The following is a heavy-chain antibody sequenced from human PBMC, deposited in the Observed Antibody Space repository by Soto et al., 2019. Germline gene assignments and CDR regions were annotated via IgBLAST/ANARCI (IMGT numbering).Heavy chain of an antibody. CDR2: FDPEDGET. V-gene: IGHV1-24*01. Sequence: ASVKVSCKVSGYTLTELSMHWVRQAPGKGLEWMGGFDPEDGETIYAQKFQGRVTMTEDTSTDTAYMELSSLRSEDTAVYYCATTVRLTRGSRYFDYWGQGTLVTVSS. D-gene: IGHD7-27*01. J-gene: IGHJ4*02. CDR3: ATTVRLTRGSRYFDY. CDR1: GYTLTELS.